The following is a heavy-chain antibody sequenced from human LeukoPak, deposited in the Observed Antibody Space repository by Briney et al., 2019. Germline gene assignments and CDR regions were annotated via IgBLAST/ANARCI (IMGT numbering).Heavy chain of an antibody. CDR1: GFTFSSYG. D-gene: IGHD6-13*01. V-gene: IGHV3-30*18. CDR2: ISYDGSNK. J-gene: IGHJ6*04. CDR3: AKGRIAAAGTYYYYYGMDV. Sequence: PGRSLRLSCAASGFTFSSYGMHWVRQAPGKGLEWVAVISYDGSNKYYADSVKGRFTISRDNSKNTLYLQMNSLRAEDTAVYYCAKGRIAAAGTYYYYYGMDVWGKGTTVTVSS.